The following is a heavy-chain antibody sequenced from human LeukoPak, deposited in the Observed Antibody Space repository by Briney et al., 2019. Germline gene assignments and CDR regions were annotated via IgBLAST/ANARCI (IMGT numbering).Heavy chain of an antibody. V-gene: IGHV1-46*01. D-gene: IGHD6-13*01. CDR3: ARSLVSSWYRSLFVY. CDR1: GYTFTSYY. CDR2: INPSGGST. Sequence: GASVKVSCKASGYTFTSYYMHWVRQAPGQGLEWMGIINPSGGSTSYAQKFQGRVTMTRDTSTSTVYMELSRLRSDDTAVYYCARSLVSSWYRSLFVYWGQGTLVTVSS. J-gene: IGHJ4*02.